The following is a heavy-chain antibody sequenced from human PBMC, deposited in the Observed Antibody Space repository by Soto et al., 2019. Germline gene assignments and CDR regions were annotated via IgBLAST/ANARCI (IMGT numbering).Heavy chain of an antibody. CDR3: ARSLSFGELH. J-gene: IGHJ4*02. Sequence: QITLKESGPTLVKPTQTLTLTCSFSGFSLSTTGVGVGWIRQSPGKALEWLAIIYWDNDKRYSPSLKSRVTIPKDTSKHQVVLTVTNMDPVDTGTYYCARSLSFGELHWGQGALVTVSS. D-gene: IGHD3-10*01. CDR1: GFSLSTTGVG. V-gene: IGHV2-5*02. CDR2: IYWDNDK.